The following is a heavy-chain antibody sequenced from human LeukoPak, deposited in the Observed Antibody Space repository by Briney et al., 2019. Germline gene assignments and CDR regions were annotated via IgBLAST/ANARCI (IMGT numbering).Heavy chain of an antibody. Sequence: SQTLSLTCTVSGGSISSGDYYWSWIRQPPGKGLEWVGYIYYSGSTYYNPSLKSRVTISVDTSKNQFSLKLSSVTAADTAVYHCARGWGYCSSTSCHPFDYWGQGTLVTVSS. CDR3: ARGWGYCSSTSCHPFDY. J-gene: IGHJ4*02. V-gene: IGHV4-30-4*01. CDR2: IYYSGST. CDR1: GGSISSGDYY. D-gene: IGHD2-2*01.